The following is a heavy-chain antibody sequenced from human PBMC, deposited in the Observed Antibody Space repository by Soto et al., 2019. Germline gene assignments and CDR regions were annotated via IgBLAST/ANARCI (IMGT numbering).Heavy chain of an antibody. V-gene: IGHV1-3*01. Sequence: QVQLVQSGAEGKKPGASVKVSCKASGYTFTSYAMHWVRQAPGQRLEWMGWINAGNGNTKYSQKFQGSVTITRDTSASTAYMELSSLRSEDTAVYYCARGGSLYWYFDLWGRGTLVTVSS. D-gene: IGHD1-26*01. CDR2: INAGNGNT. CDR3: ARGGSLYWYFDL. CDR1: GYTFTSYA. J-gene: IGHJ2*01.